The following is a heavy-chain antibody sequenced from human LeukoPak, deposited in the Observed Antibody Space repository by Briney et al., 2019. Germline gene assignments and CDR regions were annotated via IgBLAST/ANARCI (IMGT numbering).Heavy chain of an antibody. D-gene: IGHD3-10*01. CDR2: INHSGST. CDR3: ARVSLHVRGVINYYYYMDV. CDR1: GGSFSGYY. Sequence: QASETLSLTCAVYGGSFSGYYWSWIRQPPGKGLEWIGEINHSGSTNYNPSLKSRVTISVDTSKNQFSLKLSSVTAADTAVYYCARVSLHVRGVINYYYYMDVWGKGTTVTVSS. J-gene: IGHJ6*03. V-gene: IGHV4-34*01.